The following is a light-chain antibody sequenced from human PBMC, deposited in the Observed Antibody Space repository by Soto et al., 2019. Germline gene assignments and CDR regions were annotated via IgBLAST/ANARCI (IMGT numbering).Light chain of an antibody. CDR2: GNN. Sequence: HSVLTQPPSVSGAPGQRVTISCTGSSSNIGAGFDVHWYQQFPGTAPQLLIYGNNNRPSGVPHRFSGSKYGTSASLAITGLQAEDEADYYCQPYDLSLSASSPSCVFGGGHQLTVL. J-gene: IGLJ7*01. V-gene: IGLV1-40*01. CDR3: QPYDLSLSASSPSCV. CDR1: SSNIGAGFD.